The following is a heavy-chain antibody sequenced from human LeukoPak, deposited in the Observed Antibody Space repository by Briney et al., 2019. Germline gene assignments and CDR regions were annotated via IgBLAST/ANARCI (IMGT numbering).Heavy chain of an antibody. Sequence: PGGSLRLSCAASGFSFSSYAMSWVRQAPGKGLVWVSRINSDGSSTSYADSVKGRFTISRDNAKNTLYVQMNSLRAEDTAVYYCARGSSSGWFLDYWGQGTLVTVSS. CDR1: GFSFSSYA. CDR2: INSDGSST. CDR3: ARGSSSGWFLDY. V-gene: IGHV3-74*01. J-gene: IGHJ4*02. D-gene: IGHD6-19*01.